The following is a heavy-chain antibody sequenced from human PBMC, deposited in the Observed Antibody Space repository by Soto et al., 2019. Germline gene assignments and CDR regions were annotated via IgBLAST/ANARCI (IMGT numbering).Heavy chain of an antibody. Sequence: LRLSCAASGFTFSSYTMNWVRQAPGKGLEWVSYIGFETRTTYYADSVKGRFTISRDNAKDSLYLQMNSLRDEDTAVYYCARDHLFALDYWGQGTLVTVSS. CDR2: IGFETRTT. V-gene: IGHV3-48*02. CDR1: GFTFSSYT. J-gene: IGHJ4*02. CDR3: ARDHLFALDY.